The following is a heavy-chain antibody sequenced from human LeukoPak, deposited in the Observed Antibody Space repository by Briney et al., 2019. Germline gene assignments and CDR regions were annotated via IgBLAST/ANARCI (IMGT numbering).Heavy chain of an antibody. CDR2: IWYDGSNK. CDR3: AKSSPRQTTHYMDV. Sequence: PGRSLRLSCAASGFTFSSYGMHWVRQAPGKGLEWVAVIWYDGSNKYYADSVKGRFTISRDNSKNTLHLQINSLRAEDTAVYYCAKSSPRQTTHYMDVWGKGTTVTVSS. CDR1: GFTFSSYG. D-gene: IGHD4-17*01. V-gene: IGHV3-33*06. J-gene: IGHJ6*03.